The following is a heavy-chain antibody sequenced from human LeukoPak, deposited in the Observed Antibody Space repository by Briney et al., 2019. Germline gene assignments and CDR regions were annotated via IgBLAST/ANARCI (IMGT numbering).Heavy chain of an antibody. CDR3: ARGFYVGFWSGYAHVGWFDP. Sequence: SETLSLTCTVSGGSISSYYWSWIRQPAGKGLEWIGRIYTSGSTNYNPSLKSRVTMSVDTSKNQFSLKLSSVTAADTAVYYCARGFYVGFWSGYAHVGWFDPWGQGTLVTVSS. V-gene: IGHV4-4*07. CDR1: GGSISSYY. D-gene: IGHD3-3*01. CDR2: IYTSGST. J-gene: IGHJ5*02.